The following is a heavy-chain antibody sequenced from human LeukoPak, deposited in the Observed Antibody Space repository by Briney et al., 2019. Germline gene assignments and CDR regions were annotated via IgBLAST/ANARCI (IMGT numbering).Heavy chain of an antibody. V-gene: IGHV4-34*01. CDR2: INHSGST. Sequence: SETLSLTCAVCGGSFSPYYWSWLRQPPGKGLEWIGEINHSGSTNYNPSLKSRVTISVDTSKNQFSLKLSSVTAADTAVYYCARGGFYCGGDCYVDYWGQGTLVTVSS. CDR3: ARGGFYCGGDCYVDY. J-gene: IGHJ4*02. CDR1: GGSFSPYY. D-gene: IGHD2-21*02.